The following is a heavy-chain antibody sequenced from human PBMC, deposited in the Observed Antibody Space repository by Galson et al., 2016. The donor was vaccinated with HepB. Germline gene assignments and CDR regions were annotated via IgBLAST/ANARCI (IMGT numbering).Heavy chain of an antibody. V-gene: IGHV1-69*01. D-gene: IGHD4-17*01. CDR3: ARDHVDYGDSVGYYYGIDV. J-gene: IGHJ6*02. CDR1: GTFSSYG. CDR2: IIPSFGTA. Sequence: GTFSSYGFSWVRQAPGQGLEWMGGIIPSFGTANYAQKFQGRVTITADEYTSTAYMEVSSLRSEDTAVYYCARDHVDYGDSVGYYYGIDVWGQGTTVTVSS.